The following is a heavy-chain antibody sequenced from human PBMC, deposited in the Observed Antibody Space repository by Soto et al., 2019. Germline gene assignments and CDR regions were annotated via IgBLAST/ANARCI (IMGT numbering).Heavy chain of an antibody. CDR3: SRDTPPTDY. CDR2: ISAYNTNT. J-gene: IGHJ4*02. V-gene: IGHV1-18*01. CDR1: GYTFTSYH. Sequence: QVQLVQSGAAVKKPGASVKVSCKTSGYTFTSYHISWVRQAPGQGLEWMGLISAYNTNTNYAQKFQARVTMTTDTLTRTAYMELRSLRSDDSAVYYCSRDTPPTDYWGQGSLVTVSS.